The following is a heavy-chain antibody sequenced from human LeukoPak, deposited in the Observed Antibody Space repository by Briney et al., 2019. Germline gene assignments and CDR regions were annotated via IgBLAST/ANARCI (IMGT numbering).Heavy chain of an antibody. CDR2: IGGSGGST. Sequence: GGSLRLSCAASGFTFSSYAMSWVRQAPGKGLEWVSAIGGSGGSTYYADSVKGRFTISRDNSKNTLFLQMNSLRAEDTAIYYCAKDESNGPFDYWGQGTLVTVSS. D-gene: IGHD2-8*01. CDR1: GFTFSSYA. V-gene: IGHV3-23*01. CDR3: AKDESNGPFDY. J-gene: IGHJ4*02.